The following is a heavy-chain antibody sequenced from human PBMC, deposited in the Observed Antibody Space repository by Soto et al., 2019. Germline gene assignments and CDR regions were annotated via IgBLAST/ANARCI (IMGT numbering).Heavy chain of an antibody. CDR2: IWYDGSNK. CDR3: ARVGQEGQHEPYYDDYGMDF. D-gene: IGHD6-13*01. J-gene: IGHJ6*02. Sequence: QVQLVESGGGVVQPGRSLRLSCAASGFTFSSYGMHWVRQAPGKGLEWVAVIWYDGSNKYYADSVKGRFTSSRDNSKNTPYLRVNSLRAEDTAVYYCARVGQEGQHEPYYDDYGMDFWGLATTVTVSS. CDR1: GFTFSSYG. V-gene: IGHV3-33*01.